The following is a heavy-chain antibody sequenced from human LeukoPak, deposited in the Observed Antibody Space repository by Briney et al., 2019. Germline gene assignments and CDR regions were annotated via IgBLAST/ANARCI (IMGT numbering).Heavy chain of an antibody. CDR2: IIPILGIA. J-gene: IGHJ5*02. CDR3: ARDSGSYYVLDRLAKFDP. V-gene: IGHV1-69*04. Sequence: GASVKVSCKASGGTFSSYAISWVRQAPGQGLEWMGSIIPILGIANYAQKFQGRVTITADKSTSTAYMELSSLRSEDTAVYYCARDSGSYYVLDRLAKFDPWGQGTLVTVSS. D-gene: IGHD1-26*01. CDR1: GGTFSSYA.